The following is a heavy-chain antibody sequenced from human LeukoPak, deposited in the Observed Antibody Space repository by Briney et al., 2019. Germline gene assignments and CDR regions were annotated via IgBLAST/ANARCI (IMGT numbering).Heavy chain of an antibody. D-gene: IGHD2/OR15-2a*01. J-gene: IGHJ3*01. Sequence: GGSLRLSCEASGFTFSAYAMTWVRQAPGQGLEWVSSIGSDNKPHYSESVKGRFAISRDNSKSMLFLQLNSLRAEDTALYYCVRDRGYFVFDFWGQGTMITVSS. CDR2: IGSDNKP. CDR3: VRDRGYFVFDF. V-gene: IGHV3-23*01. CDR1: GFTFSAYA.